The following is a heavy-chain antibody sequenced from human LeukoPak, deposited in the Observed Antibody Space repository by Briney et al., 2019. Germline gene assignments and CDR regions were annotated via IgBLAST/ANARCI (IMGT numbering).Heavy chain of an antibody. J-gene: IGHJ5*02. CDR1: GGTFSGYY. D-gene: IGHD3-3*01. CDR3: ARGTILNWFDP. Sequence: SETLSLTCAVYGGTFSGYYWSWIRQPPGKGLEWIGEINHSGSTNYNPSLKSRVTISVDTSKNQFSLKLSSVTAADTAVYYCARGTILNWFDPWGQGTLVTVSS. V-gene: IGHV4-34*01. CDR2: INHSGST.